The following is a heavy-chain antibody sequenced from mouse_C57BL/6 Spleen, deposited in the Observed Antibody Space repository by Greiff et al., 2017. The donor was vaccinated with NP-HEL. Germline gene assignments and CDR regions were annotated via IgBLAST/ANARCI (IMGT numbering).Heavy chain of an antibody. D-gene: IGHD2-5*01. J-gene: IGHJ2*01. CDR1: GFTFSSYT. CDR3: ARTYYSNSGYFDY. V-gene: IGHV5-9*01. Sequence: DVKLVESGGGLVKPGGSLKLSCAASGFTFSSYTMSWVRQTPEKRLEWVATISGGGGNTYYPDSVKGRFTISRDNAKNTLYLQMSSLRSEDTALYYCARTYYSNSGYFDYWGQGTTLTVSS. CDR2: ISGGGGNT.